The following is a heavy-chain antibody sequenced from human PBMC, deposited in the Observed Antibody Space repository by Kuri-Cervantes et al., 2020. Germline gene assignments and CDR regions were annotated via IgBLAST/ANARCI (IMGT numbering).Heavy chain of an antibody. CDR3: ARFYSSAWSFDY. V-gene: IGHV4-61*01. J-gene: IGHJ4*02. Sequence: SETLSLTCTVSGGSVSSSSYYWSWIRQPPGKGLEWIGYIYYSGSTHYNPSLKSRVTISVDTSKIQFSLKLSSVTAADTAVYYCARFYSSAWSFDYWGQGTLVTVSS. CDR2: IYYSGST. D-gene: IGHD6-19*01. CDR1: GGSVSSSSYY.